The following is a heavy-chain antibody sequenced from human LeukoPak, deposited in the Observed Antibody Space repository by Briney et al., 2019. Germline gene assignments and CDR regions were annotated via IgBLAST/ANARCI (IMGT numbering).Heavy chain of an antibody. Sequence: ASVKVSCKASGYTFTSYYLHWVRQAPGQGLEWMGFISPSGGSTGYAEQFQGRVTMTRDTSTNTVYMELSGLRSEDTAVYFCVREEHKGIFDYWGQGTPVTVSS. CDR2: ISPSGGST. J-gene: IGHJ4*02. CDR1: GYTFTSYY. D-gene: IGHD1/OR15-1a*01. CDR3: VREEHKGIFDY. V-gene: IGHV1-46*01.